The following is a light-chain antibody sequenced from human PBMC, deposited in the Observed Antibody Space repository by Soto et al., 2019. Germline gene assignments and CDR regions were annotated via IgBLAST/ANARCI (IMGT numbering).Light chain of an antibody. V-gene: IGKV1-5*03. CDR2: KAT. CDR3: QQSHTLWM. CDR1: QSINTW. J-gene: IGKJ1*01. Sequence: DIQMTQSPSTLSASVGDRVTITCRASQSINTWLAWFQQKPGKAPKLLIYKATNLQSGVPSRFSGSGSGTEFTLTISSLQPDDFATYYCQQSHTLWMFGQGTKVEMK.